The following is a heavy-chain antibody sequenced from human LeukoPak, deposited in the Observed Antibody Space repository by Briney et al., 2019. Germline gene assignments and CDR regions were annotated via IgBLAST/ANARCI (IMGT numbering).Heavy chain of an antibody. CDR1: GYTFISYG. CDR2: ISVYNGNT. Sequence: ASVKVSCKASGYTFISYGISWVRQAPGQGLEWMGWISVYNGNTNNAQKFQGRVTMTTDTSTSTAYMELRSLRSDDTAVYYCAREGGYCSSTSCQRSFFDYWGQGTLVTVSS. CDR3: AREGGYCSSTSCQRSFFDY. J-gene: IGHJ4*02. D-gene: IGHD2-2*01. V-gene: IGHV1-18*01.